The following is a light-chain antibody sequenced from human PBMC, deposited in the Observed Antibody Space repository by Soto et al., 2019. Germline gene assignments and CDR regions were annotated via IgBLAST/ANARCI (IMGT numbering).Light chain of an antibody. CDR3: QQSGSPSGWT. J-gene: IGKJ1*01. CDR1: QSVGSDF. Sequence: EIGLTQSPGTLSFSPGERATLSCRASQSVGSDFLAWYQQKPGQAPRILIFGASGRATGIPDRFSGSGSGTDFTLTISRLEPEDFAVYYCQQSGSPSGWTFGRGTKVDIK. V-gene: IGKV3-20*01. CDR2: GAS.